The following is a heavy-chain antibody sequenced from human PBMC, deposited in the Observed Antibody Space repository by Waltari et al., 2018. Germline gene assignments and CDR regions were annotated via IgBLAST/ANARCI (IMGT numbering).Heavy chain of an antibody. Sequence: EVQLVESGGGLIQPGGSLRLSWAASGFSISDNYVSWVRQAPGKGLEWVSFINSGGTTYYADSVKGRFTISRDNSKNTVYLQMNSLRAEDTAMYYCARDSKFDPWGQGTLVTVSS. CDR2: INSGGTT. CDR1: GFSISDNY. D-gene: IGHD4-4*01. J-gene: IGHJ5*02. CDR3: ARDSKFDP. V-gene: IGHV3-53*01.